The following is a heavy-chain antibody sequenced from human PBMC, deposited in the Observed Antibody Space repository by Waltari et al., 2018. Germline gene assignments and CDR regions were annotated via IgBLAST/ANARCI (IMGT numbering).Heavy chain of an antibody. CDR1: GYTFTSYG. J-gene: IGHJ3*02. D-gene: IGHD3-22*01. V-gene: IGHV1-18*01. CDR3: ARDGPTVRFGYYYDSSGYPTGAYVAFDI. Sequence: QVQLVQSGAEVKKPGASVKVSCKASGYTFTSYGISWVRQAPGQGLEWKGWISAYNGNTNYAQKLQGRVTMTTDTSTSTAYMELRSLRSDDTAVYYCARDGPTVRFGYYYDSSGYPTGAYVAFDIWGQGTMVTVSS. CDR2: ISAYNGNT.